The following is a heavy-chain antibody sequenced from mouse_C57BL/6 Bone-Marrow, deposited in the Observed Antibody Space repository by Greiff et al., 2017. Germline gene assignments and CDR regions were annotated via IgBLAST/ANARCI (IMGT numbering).Heavy chain of an antibody. J-gene: IGHJ1*03. D-gene: IGHD2-5*01. CDR2: INYDGSST. Sequence: EVKLVESEGGLVQPGSSMKLSCTASGFTFSDYYMAWVRQVPEKGLEWVANINYDGSSTYYPDSLKSRFHISRDNAKNILYRQMSHLKSEDTATYYSARDLYISNYNRDFDVWGTGTTVTVSS. V-gene: IGHV5-16*01. CDR3: ARDLYISNYNRDFDV. CDR1: GFTFSDYY.